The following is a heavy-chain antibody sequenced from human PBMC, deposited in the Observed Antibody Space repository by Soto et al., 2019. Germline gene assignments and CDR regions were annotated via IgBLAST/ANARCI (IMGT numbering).Heavy chain of an antibody. J-gene: IGHJ6*02. CDR3: AGDPNVGLTYHYYGMDV. V-gene: IGHV1-46*01. CDR1: GYTFTSYY. CDR2: INPGGGST. Sequence: QVQLVQSGAEVKKPGASVKVSCKASGYTFTSYYIHWVRQAPGQGLEWVGIINPGGGSTSSALKFRGRVTIDRDTSTSTVYMELSSLRSEDTAVYYCAGDPNVGLTYHYYGMDVWGQGTTVTVSS.